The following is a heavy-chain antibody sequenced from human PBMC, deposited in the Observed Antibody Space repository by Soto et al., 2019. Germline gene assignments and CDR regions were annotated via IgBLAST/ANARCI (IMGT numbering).Heavy chain of an antibody. CDR1: GGSISSYY. J-gene: IGHJ1*01. CDR2: SYYSGST. Sequence: QVQLQESGPGLVKPSETLSLTCTVSGGSISSYYWSWIRQPPGKGLEWIVYSYYSGSTNYNPSLKSRVTISVDTSKNQFPLKLSSVTAADAAVYYCARGWGGYFQHWGQGTLVTVSS. V-gene: IGHV4-59*01. D-gene: IGHD7-27*01. CDR3: ARGWGGYFQH.